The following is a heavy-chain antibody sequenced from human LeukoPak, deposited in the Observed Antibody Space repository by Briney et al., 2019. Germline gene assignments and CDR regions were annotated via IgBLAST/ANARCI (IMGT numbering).Heavy chain of an antibody. CDR2: IKHDGSGT. CDR1: GFTFRSYW. CDR3: ARDPPWTDGAPQKAYDI. V-gene: IGHV3-7*01. Sequence: GGSLRLSCAASGFTFRSYWMSWVRQAPGKGLEWVANIKHDGSGTYYVDSVKGRFTISRDNAKNSVYLQMNSLRAEDTAVYYCARDPPWTDGAPQKAYDIWGQGTMVTVSS. J-gene: IGHJ3*02. D-gene: IGHD1-26*01.